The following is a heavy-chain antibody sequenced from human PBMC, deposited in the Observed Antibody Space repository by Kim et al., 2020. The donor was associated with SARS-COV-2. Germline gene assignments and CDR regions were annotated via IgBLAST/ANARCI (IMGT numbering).Heavy chain of an antibody. CDR2: INQSGNT. D-gene: IGHD2-2*01. J-gene: IGHJ6*01. CDR1: GGSFSGYY. V-gene: IGHV4-34*01. CDR3: ARGRAQLSVFFWLHYSYG. Sequence: SETLSLTCAVYGGSFSGYYCSWIRQPPGKGLDWVGEINQSGNTNYNPSLKRRVTISVDTSKNQFTLKLSSVTAADTALSYCARGRAQLSVFFWLHYSYG.